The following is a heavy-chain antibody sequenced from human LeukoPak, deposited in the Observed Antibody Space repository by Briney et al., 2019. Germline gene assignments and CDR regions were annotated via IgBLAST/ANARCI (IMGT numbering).Heavy chain of an antibody. CDR1: GFTFSSYS. CDR2: ISSSSSTI. D-gene: IGHD1-26*01. CDR3: AIKWELLY. V-gene: IGHV3-48*01. J-gene: IGHJ4*02. Sequence: LGGSLRLSCAASGFTFSSYSMNWVRQAPGKGLEWVSYISSSSSTIYYADSVKGRFTISRDNAKNSLYLQMNSLRAEDTAVYYCAIKWELLYWGQGTLVTVSS.